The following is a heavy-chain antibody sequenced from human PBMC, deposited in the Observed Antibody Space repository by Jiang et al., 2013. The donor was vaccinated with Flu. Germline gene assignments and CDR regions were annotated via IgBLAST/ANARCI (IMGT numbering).Heavy chain of an antibody. CDR2: ISSDGSNR. V-gene: IGHV3-30*18. CDR1: GFTFSTYA. J-gene: IGHJ4*02. CDR3: AKGFYPLVPAVNLGFFDY. D-gene: IGHD2-2*01. Sequence: QLLESGGGVVQPGRSLRLSCAASGFTFSTYAMHWVRQAPGKGLEWVAVISSDGSNRHYADSVKGRFTTSRDNSKNTLYLQMNSLRADDSAVFYCAKGFYPLVPAVNLGFFDYWGQGTLVTVSS.